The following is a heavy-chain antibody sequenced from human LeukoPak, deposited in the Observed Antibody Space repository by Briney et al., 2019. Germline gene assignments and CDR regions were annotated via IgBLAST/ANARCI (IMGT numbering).Heavy chain of an antibody. CDR2: ISTYSGNTDGNT. CDR3: ARGYYYGSSGYRH. J-gene: IGHJ4*02. V-gene: IGHV1-18*01. CDR1: GYTFTNYG. Sequence: EASVKVSCKASGYTFTNYGITWVRQAPGQGLEWMGWISTYSGNTDGNTKYAQKLQGRVTMTTDTSTSTAYMELRSLRSDDTAVYYCARGYYYGSSGYRHWGQGTLVTVSS. D-gene: IGHD3-22*01.